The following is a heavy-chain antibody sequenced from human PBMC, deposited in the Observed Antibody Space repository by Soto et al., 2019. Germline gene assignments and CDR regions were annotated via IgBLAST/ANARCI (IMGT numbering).Heavy chain of an antibody. CDR2: ISGSADST. V-gene: IGHV3-23*01. J-gene: IGHJ6*02. CDR3: AKTRGAMIYAISVYGMDV. D-gene: IGHD2-8*01. Sequence: EVQLLESGGGFIHPGGSLRLSCAASGFSFSSFAMNWVRQAPGKGLEWVSIISGSADSTFYADSVKGRFTISRDNSKSTLYLQINSLRAEDKAVYYCAKTRGAMIYAISVYGMDVWGQGTTVTVSS. CDR1: GFSFSSFA.